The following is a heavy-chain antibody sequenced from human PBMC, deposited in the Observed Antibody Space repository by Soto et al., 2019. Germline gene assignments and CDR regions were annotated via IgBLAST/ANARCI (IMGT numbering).Heavy chain of an antibody. D-gene: IGHD6-19*01. V-gene: IGHV3-33*01. CDR1: GFTFSNYG. CDR3: ARGGGSGWWDIES. J-gene: IGHJ4*02. Sequence: QVQLVESGGGVVQPGRSLRLSCTASGFTFSNYGMHWVRQAPGKGLEWMAAIWYDGGNKYYADSVKGRFTISRDNSKNTLYLQMNRLRAEDTAVYYCARGGGSGWWDIESWGQGTLVTVSS. CDR2: IWYDGGNK.